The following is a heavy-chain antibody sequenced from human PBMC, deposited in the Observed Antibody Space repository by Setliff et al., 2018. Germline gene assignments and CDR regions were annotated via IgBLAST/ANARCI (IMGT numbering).Heavy chain of an antibody. J-gene: IGHJ6*03. CDR1: GGSISSSSYY. CDR3: ARKSRNIVVVPAAGIYYYYYYMDV. CDR2: IYYSGRT. V-gene: IGHV4-39*01. D-gene: IGHD2-2*01. Sequence: PSETLSLTCTVSGGSISSSSYYWGWIRQPPGKGLEWIGSIYYSGRTYYNPSLKSRVTISVDTSKNQFSLKLRSVTAADTAVYYCARKSRNIVVVPAAGIYYYYYYMDVWGKGTTVTVSS.